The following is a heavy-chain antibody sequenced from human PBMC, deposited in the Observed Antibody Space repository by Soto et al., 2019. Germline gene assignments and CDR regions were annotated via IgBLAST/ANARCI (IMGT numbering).Heavy chain of an antibody. CDR3: VKIEAYYYFCGASDWFDS. Sequence: GGSLRLSCVGSGFTFDSHAMTWVRQAPGKGLKWVSTVTGSSRSTYYGDSVKGRFTISRDKSKNTVSLQMNSLRAEDTAVFYFVKIEAYYYFCGASDWFDSRAQGTQVTVSS. CDR1: GFTFDSHA. CDR2: VTGSSRST. J-gene: IGHJ5*01. V-gene: IGHV3-23*01. D-gene: IGHD3-3*01.